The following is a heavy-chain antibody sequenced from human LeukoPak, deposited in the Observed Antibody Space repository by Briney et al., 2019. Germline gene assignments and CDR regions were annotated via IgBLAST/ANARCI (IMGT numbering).Heavy chain of an antibody. V-gene: IGHV3-23*01. CDR1: GFTFSSYA. J-gene: IGHJ4*02. Sequence: GGSLRLSCAASGFTFSSYAMSWVRQAPGKGLEWVSGISGSGGSTYYADSVKGRFTISRDNSKNTPYLQMNSLRAEDTAVYYCATVDEGVGYWGQGTLVTVSS. D-gene: IGHD3-3*01. CDR2: ISGSGGST. CDR3: ATVDEGVGY.